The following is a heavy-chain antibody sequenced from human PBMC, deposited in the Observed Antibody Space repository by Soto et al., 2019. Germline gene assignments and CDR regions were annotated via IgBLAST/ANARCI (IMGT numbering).Heavy chain of an antibody. D-gene: IGHD2-15*01. CDR3: ARAYTGYCSGGSCPGDY. Sequence: GSLRLSCAASGFTFISYGIHFFRHSPFKWLEWVAVIWYDGSNKYYADSVKGRFTISRDNSKNTLYLQMNSLRAEDTAVYYCARAYTGYCSGGSCPGDYWGQGTLVTVSS. CDR2: IWYDGSNK. V-gene: IGHV3-33*01. J-gene: IGHJ4*02. CDR1: GFTFISYG.